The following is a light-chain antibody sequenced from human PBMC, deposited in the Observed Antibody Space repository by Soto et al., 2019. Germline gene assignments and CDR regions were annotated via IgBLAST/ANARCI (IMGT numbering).Light chain of an antibody. CDR2: GAS. Sequence: EIVMTQSPATLSVFPGERATLSCRASQSVSTNLAWYQQKPGQAHRPLNYGASTRAAGFSARFSGSGSETEVTLTISSLHPEDFAVYYCHQHNDWPRTFGQGNKVEIK. V-gene: IGKV3-15*01. J-gene: IGKJ1*01. CDR3: HQHNDWPRT. CDR1: QSVSTN.